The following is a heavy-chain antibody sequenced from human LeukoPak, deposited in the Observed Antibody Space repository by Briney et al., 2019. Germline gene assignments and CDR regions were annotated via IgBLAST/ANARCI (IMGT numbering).Heavy chain of an antibody. Sequence: SGGSLRLSCAASGFIFTDYWMYWVRQAPGRGLAWVANIKEDGSEKNYVDSVKGRFTISRDNAKNSVYLQMNSLRVEDTAVYYCARELGSSWYYFDNWGQGTLVTVSS. V-gene: IGHV3-7*01. J-gene: IGHJ4*02. CDR1: GFIFTDYW. CDR3: ARELGSSWYYFDN. CDR2: IKEDGSEK. D-gene: IGHD6-13*01.